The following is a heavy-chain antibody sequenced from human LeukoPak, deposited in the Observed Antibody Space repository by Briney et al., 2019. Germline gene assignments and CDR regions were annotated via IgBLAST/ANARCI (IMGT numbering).Heavy chain of an antibody. V-gene: IGHV3-7*03. Sequence: GGSLRLSCAASGFTFSSYWMNWVRQAPGKGLEWVANIKQDGSEKHYADSVKGRFTISRDNSKNTLYLQMNSLRAEDTAVYYCARGHSGWYDYWGQGTLVTVSS. J-gene: IGHJ4*02. D-gene: IGHD6-19*01. CDR3: ARGHSGWYDY. CDR1: GFTFSSYW. CDR2: IKQDGSEK.